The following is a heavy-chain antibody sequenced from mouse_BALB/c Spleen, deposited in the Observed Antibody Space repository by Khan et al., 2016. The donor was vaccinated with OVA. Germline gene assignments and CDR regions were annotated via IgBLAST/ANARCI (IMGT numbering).Heavy chain of an antibody. Sequence: EVQLQESGPGLVKPSQSLSLSCTVSGYSITSDYAWYLIRQLPENQLEIMGYITYSGSTSYNPYLKSRISITRDTSKNKFFLQLNFVTTEDTATYYCAMRGTNWGQGTRVTVSA. V-gene: IGHV3-2*02. CDR2: ITYSGST. CDR1: GYSITSDYA. CDR3: AMRGTN. J-gene: IGHJ2*03. D-gene: IGHD2-14*01.